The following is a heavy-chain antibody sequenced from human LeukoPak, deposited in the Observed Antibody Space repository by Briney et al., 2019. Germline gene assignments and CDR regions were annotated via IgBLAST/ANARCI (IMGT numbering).Heavy chain of an antibody. CDR2: IYHSGST. J-gene: IGHJ4*02. CDR3: ARVRFFDWLSSFDY. Sequence: SETLSLTCTVSGYSISSGYYWGWIRQPPGKGLEWIGGIYHSGSTYYNPSLKSRVTISVDTSKNQFSLKLSSVTAADTAVYYCARVRFFDWLSSFDYWGQGTLVTVSS. D-gene: IGHD3-9*01. V-gene: IGHV4-38-2*02. CDR1: GYSISSGYY.